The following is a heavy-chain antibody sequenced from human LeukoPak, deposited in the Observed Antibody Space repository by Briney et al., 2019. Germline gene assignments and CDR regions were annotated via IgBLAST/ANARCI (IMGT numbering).Heavy chain of an antibody. CDR3: ARHSARGLDY. V-gene: IGHV4-39*01. J-gene: IGHJ4*02. CDR1: GGSISRSSYY. D-gene: IGHD3-10*01. Sequence: KSSETLSLTCTVSGGSISRSSYYGGWIRQTPGKGPEWIGSIYYGGSTYYNPSLKSRVTISVDTSKNQFSLKLSSVTAADTAVYYCARHSARGLDYWGQGTLVTVSS. CDR2: IYYGGST.